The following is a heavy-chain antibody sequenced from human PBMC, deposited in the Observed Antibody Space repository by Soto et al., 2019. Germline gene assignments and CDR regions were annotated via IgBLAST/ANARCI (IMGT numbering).Heavy chain of an antibody. Sequence: ASVKVSCKVSGYTLTELSMHWVRQAPGKGLEWMGGFDPEDGETIYAQKFQGRVTMTEDTSTDTAYMELSSLRSEDTAVYYCASCSGYYSAFDYWGQGTLVTVSS. CDR3: ASCSGYYSAFDY. CDR2: FDPEDGET. D-gene: IGHD3-22*01. V-gene: IGHV1-24*01. CDR1: GYTLTELS. J-gene: IGHJ4*02.